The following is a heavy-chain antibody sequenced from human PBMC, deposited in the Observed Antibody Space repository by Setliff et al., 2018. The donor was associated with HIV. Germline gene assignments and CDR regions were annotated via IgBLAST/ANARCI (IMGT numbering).Heavy chain of an antibody. Sequence: PGESLKISCKGSGYSFTNYWIGWVRQMPGKGLEWMGIIDPGDSDTRYSPSFQGQVTIPADKSTNTLFLHLGSLKASDTAMYYCARQPGRAAMGRENYYYYYMDVWGKGTTVTVSS. J-gene: IGHJ6*03. CDR1: GYSFTNYW. CDR3: ARQPGRAAMGRENYYYYYMDV. CDR2: IDPGDSDT. V-gene: IGHV5-51*01. D-gene: IGHD2-2*01.